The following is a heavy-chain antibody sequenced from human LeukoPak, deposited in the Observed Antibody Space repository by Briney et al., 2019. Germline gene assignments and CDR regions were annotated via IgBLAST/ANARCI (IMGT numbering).Heavy chain of an antibody. CDR3: ASGERYYFGY. CDR2: ISAYNGNT. J-gene: IGHJ4*02. CDR1: GYTFTSYG. Sequence: ASVKVSCKASGYTFTSYGISWVRQAPGQGLEWMGWISAYNGNTNYAQNFQGRVTMTRDTSISTAYMDLSRLRSDDTAVYYCASGERYYFGYWGQGTLVTVSS. D-gene: IGHD7-27*01. V-gene: IGHV1-18*01.